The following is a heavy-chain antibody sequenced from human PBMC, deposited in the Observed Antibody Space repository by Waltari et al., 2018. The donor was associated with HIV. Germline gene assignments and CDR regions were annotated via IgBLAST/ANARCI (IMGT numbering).Heavy chain of an antibody. Sequence: EVQLVESGGGLVQPGGSLRLSCAASGFTFSSYWMHWVRHAPGKGLLWVSRINSDGSSTSYADSVKGRFTISRDNAKNTLYLQMNSLRAEDTAVYYCARVQGYSYAVNWFDPWGQGTLVTVSS. J-gene: IGHJ5*02. CDR2: INSDGSST. CDR1: GFTFSSYW. CDR3: ARVQGYSYAVNWFDP. V-gene: IGHV3-74*01. D-gene: IGHD5-18*01.